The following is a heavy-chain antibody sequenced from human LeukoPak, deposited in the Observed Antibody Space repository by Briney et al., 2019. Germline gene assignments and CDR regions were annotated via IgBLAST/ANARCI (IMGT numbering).Heavy chain of an antibody. V-gene: IGHV3-11*01. Sequence: PGGSLRLSCAASGFTFSDYYMSWIRQAPGKGLEWVSYISSSGSTIYYADSVKGRFTISRDNSKNTLYLQMNSLRAEDTAVYYCAKSGGPSGGSHDAFDIWGQGTMVTVSS. D-gene: IGHD1-26*01. CDR1: GFTFSDYY. J-gene: IGHJ3*02. CDR3: AKSGGPSGGSHDAFDI. CDR2: ISSSGSTI.